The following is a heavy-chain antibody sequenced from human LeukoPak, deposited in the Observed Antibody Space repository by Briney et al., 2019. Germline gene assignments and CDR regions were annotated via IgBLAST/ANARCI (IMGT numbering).Heavy chain of an antibody. D-gene: IGHD3-3*01. CDR3: ARYTFWSGYYPFDY. Sequence: VASVKVSCKASGYTFTSYGISWVRQAPGQGLEWMGWISAYNGNTHYAQTLQGRVTMTTDTSTSTAYMEQSSLRSHDTAVYICARYTFWSGYYPFDYWGQGTLVTVSS. J-gene: IGHJ4*02. V-gene: IGHV1-18*01. CDR2: ISAYNGNT. CDR1: GYTFTSYG.